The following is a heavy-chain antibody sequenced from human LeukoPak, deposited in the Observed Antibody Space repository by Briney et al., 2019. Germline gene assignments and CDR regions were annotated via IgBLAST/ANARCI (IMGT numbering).Heavy chain of an antibody. CDR3: ARDDSSSWYHWALDAFDI. Sequence: GASVKVSCKASGGTFSSYAISWVRQAPGQGLEWMGWISAYNGNTNYAQKLQGRVTMTTDTSTSTAYMELRSLRSDDTAVYYCARDDSSSWYHWALDAFDIWGQGTMVTVSS. V-gene: IGHV1-18*01. D-gene: IGHD6-13*01. CDR1: GGTFSSYA. J-gene: IGHJ3*02. CDR2: ISAYNGNT.